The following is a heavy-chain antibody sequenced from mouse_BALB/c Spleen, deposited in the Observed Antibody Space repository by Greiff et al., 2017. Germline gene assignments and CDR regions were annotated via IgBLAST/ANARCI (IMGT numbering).Heavy chain of an antibody. J-gene: IGHJ2*01. D-gene: IGHD1-1*01. CDR1: GYTFTSYW. Sequence: QVQLQQSGAELAKPGASVKMSCKASGYTFTSYWMHWVKQRPGQGLEWIGYINPSTGYTEYNQKFKDKATLTADKSSSTAYMQLSSLTSEDSAVYDCSRWGYGSSPLFDYWGQGATLTVSS. V-gene: IGHV1-7*01. CDR2: INPSTGYT. CDR3: SRWGYGSSPLFDY.